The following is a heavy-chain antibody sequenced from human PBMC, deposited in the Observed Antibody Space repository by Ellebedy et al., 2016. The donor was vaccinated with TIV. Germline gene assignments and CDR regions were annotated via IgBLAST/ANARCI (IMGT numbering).Heavy chain of an antibody. J-gene: IGHJ4*02. D-gene: IGHD2-15*01. CDR1: GFTFASYA. V-gene: IGHV3-23*01. CDR3: AEDGEFVMVVPGRAFDY. Sequence: PGGSLRLSCAASGFTFASYAMTWVRQAPGKGLDWVSSIRGNGGSTSYADSVRGRFTMSRDNSKNTLYLQMNSLRAEDTAVYYCAEDGEFVMVVPGRAFDYWGQGTLVTVSS. CDR2: IRGNGGST.